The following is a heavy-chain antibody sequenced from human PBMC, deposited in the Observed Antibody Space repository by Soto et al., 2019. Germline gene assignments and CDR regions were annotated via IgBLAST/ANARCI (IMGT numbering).Heavy chain of an antibody. CDR1: GFNFSSYG. D-gene: IGHD2-15*01. V-gene: IGHV3-30*18. Sequence: QVQLVESGGGVVQPGRSLRLSCAASGFNFSSYGMHWVRQAPGKGLEWVAVISYDESDIYYSDSLKGRFTISRDNSENSLYLTMSSLRAEDTAVYYCTKDTGYCSGGRCYSTPYYDDYYGMDAWGQATTVTVSS. CDR3: TKDTGYCSGGRCYSTPYYDDYYGMDA. CDR2: ISYDESDI. J-gene: IGHJ6*02.